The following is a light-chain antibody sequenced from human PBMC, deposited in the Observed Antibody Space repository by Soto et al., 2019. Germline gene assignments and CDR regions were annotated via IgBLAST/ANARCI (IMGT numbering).Light chain of an antibody. CDR3: QQSHRSPYT. CDR1: QGISSY. V-gene: IGKV1-39*01. Sequence: DLQMTQSPTSLSASVGDRVTITCRASQGISSYLNWYQQKPGKAPKLLIYAASSLQSGVPSRFSGSGSGTDFTLTISSVQPEDFATFYCQQSHRSPYTFGQGTRLEIK. CDR2: AAS. J-gene: IGKJ2*01.